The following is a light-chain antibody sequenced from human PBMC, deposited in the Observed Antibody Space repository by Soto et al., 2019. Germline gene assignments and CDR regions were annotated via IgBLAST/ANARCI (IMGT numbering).Light chain of an antibody. J-gene: IGKJ2*01. CDR1: QSVSSK. CDR2: GVS. CDR3: QQHNNWPHT. Sequence: EIVMTQSPATLSVSPGERATLSCRASQSVSSKLAWFQQKPGQAPSLLIYGVSTRATGVPVRFSGSGSGTEFTLTSNSLQSEVFAVYYCQQHNNWPHTFGQGTKLEIK. V-gene: IGKV3-15*01.